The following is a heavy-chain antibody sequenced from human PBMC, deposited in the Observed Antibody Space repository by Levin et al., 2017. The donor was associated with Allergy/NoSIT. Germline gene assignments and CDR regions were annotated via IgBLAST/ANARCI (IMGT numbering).Heavy chain of an antibody. J-gene: IGHJ4*02. CDR1: GGSISSGDYY. CDR3: ARGNNYYGSNGYHY. Sequence: SETLSLTCTVSGGSISSGDYYWSWIRQPPGKGLEWIGYVYYSGSTYYNPSLKNRVTISINTSKNQFSLKLSSVTAADTAVYYCARGNNYYGSNGYHYWGQGTLVTVSS. CDR2: VYYSGST. D-gene: IGHD3-22*01. V-gene: IGHV4-30-4*01.